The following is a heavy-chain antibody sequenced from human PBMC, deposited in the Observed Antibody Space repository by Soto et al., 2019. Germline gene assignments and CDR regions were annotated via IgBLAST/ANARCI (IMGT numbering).Heavy chain of an antibody. D-gene: IGHD3-10*02. Sequence: QVQLEQSGAEVKKPGSSVKVSCKASGGTFSNYAISWVRQAPGQGLEWMGGIIPIFGTANYAQKLQDRVTITEDESTSTAYMALSSLRSDDTAVYYCARSRSAGYVYFDSWGQGTLVTVSS. CDR3: ARSRSAGYVYFDS. CDR1: GGTFSNYA. CDR2: IIPIFGTA. J-gene: IGHJ4*02. V-gene: IGHV1-69*12.